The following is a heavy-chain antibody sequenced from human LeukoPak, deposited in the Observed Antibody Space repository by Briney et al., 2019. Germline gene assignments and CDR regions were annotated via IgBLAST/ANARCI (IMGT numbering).Heavy chain of an antibody. CDR2: IKQDGSER. V-gene: IGHV3-7*01. CDR1: GFTFRSYW. CDR3: ARALVEVPGGDY. J-gene: IGHJ4*02. Sequence: PGGSLRLSCAGSGFTFRSYWMSWVRQAPGKGLEWVANIKQDGSERYYVDSVKGRFTISRDNAENLVSLQMNSLRAEDTAVYFCARALVEVPGGDYWGQGTLVTVSS. D-gene: IGHD1-26*01.